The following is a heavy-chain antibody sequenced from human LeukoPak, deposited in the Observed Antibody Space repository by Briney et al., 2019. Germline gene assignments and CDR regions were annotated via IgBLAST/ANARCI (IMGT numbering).Heavy chain of an antibody. J-gene: IGHJ4*02. CDR2: INHSGST. Sequence: SETLSLTCAVYGGSFSGYYWSWIRQPPGKGLEWIGEINHSGSTNYNPSLKSRVTISVDTSKNQFSLKLSSVTAADTAVYYCARGRRVAGYYDYWGQGTLVTVSS. CDR3: ARGRRVAGYYDY. CDR1: GGSFSGYY. D-gene: IGHD6-19*01. V-gene: IGHV4-34*01.